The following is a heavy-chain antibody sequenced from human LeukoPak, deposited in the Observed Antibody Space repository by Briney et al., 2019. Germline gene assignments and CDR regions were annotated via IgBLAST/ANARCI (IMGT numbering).Heavy chain of an antibody. D-gene: IGHD3-10*01. J-gene: IGHJ4*02. Sequence: SETLSLTCAVYGGSFRGYYWSWIRQPPRKGLEWIGEINHSGSTNYNPSLNGRVTISVDTSKNQFSLKLSSMPAADTAVYYSARDNPPQFTMVRGGSTYYFDSWGQGTLVTVSS. CDR2: INHSGST. V-gene: IGHV4-34*01. CDR3: ARDNPPQFTMVRGGSTYYFDS. CDR1: GGSFRGYY.